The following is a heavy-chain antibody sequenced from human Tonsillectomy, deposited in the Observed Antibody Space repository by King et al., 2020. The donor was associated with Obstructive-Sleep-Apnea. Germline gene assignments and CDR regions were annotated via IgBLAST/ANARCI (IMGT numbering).Heavy chain of an antibody. CDR1: GFTFDDYA. Sequence: QLVQSGGGLVQPGRSLRLSCAASGFTFDDYAMHWVRQAPGKGLEWVSGISWNSGSIGYADSVKGRFTISRDNAKNSLYLQMNSLRAEDTALYYCAKASSGSYGWSPFDIWGQGTMVTVSS. D-gene: IGHD1-26*01. V-gene: IGHV3-9*01. CDR3: AKASSGSYGWSPFDI. CDR2: ISWNSGSI. J-gene: IGHJ3*02.